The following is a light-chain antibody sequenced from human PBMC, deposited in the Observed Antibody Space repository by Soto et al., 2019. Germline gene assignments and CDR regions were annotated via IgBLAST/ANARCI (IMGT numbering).Light chain of an antibody. CDR3: SAYSSSSLVI. CDR2: DVT. J-gene: IGLJ2*01. Sequence: QSALTQPASVSGSPGQTITISCTGTSSDVGGHDYVSWYQQHPGRVPKLMIYDVTNRPSGISNRFSGSKSGNTASLTISGLQAEDEAAYYCSAYSSSSLVIFGGGTKLTVL. CDR1: SSDVGGHDY. V-gene: IGLV2-14*03.